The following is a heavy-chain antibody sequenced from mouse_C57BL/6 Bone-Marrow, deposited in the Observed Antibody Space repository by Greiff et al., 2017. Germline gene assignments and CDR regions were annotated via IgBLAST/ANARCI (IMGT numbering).Heavy chain of an antibody. CDR3: AREGGLSGDVDY. CDR2: IDPSDSYT. J-gene: IGHJ2*01. V-gene: IGHV1-50*01. D-gene: IGHD3-1*01. CDR1: GYTFTSYW. Sequence: VQLQQPGAELVKPGASVKLSCKASGYTFTSYWMQWVKQRPGQGLEWIGEIDPSDSYTNYNQKFKGKATVTLDTSSSTAYMQLSILTSEDSAVYYCAREGGLSGDVDYWGQGTTLTVSS.